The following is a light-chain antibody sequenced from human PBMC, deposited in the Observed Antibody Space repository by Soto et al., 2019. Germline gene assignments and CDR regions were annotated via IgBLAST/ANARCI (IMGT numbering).Light chain of an antibody. CDR3: QKYTTPPWP. CDR1: QSLNNW. J-gene: IGKJ1*01. V-gene: IGKV1-5*01. CDR2: DAY. Sequence: IHTTPDPSTLSASVVVRATITCPASQSLNNWLAWYQQKPGKAPKVLIYDAYSLERGVTSRFSGSGSGTEFTLTISSLEPEDFATYHCQKYTTPPWPFGQVTKADIK.